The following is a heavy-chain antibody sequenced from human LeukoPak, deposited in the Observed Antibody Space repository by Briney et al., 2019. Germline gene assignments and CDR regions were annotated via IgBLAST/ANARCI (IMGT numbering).Heavy chain of an antibody. CDR3: ARVSDGSFYINY. Sequence: GGSLRLSCAASGFTFSNYWMHWVRQAPGKGLVWVSRINTDGSITIYADSVKGRFTISRDDAKNTLKLQMNSLRAEDTAVYYCARVSDGSFYINYWGQGTLVTVSS. CDR1: GFTFSNYW. D-gene: IGHD1-26*01. V-gene: IGHV3-74*01. CDR2: INTDGSIT. J-gene: IGHJ4*02.